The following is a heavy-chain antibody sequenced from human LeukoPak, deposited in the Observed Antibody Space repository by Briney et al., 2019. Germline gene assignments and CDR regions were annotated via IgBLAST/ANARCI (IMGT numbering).Heavy chain of an antibody. CDR3: SSSTGGY. CDR2: IRYDGSEK. D-gene: IGHD2-2*01. Sequence: KGLEWVAFIRYDGSEKYYADSVKGRFTISRDNSKNTVYLQMNSLRAEDTSVYYVSSSTGGYWGQGTLVTVSS. J-gene: IGHJ4*02. V-gene: IGHV3-30*02.